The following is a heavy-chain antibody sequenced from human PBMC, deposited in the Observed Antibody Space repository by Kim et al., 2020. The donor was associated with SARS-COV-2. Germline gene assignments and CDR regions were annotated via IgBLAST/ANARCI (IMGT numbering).Heavy chain of an antibody. CDR1: GFTFSSFA. J-gene: IGHJ3*02. V-gene: IGHV3-21*01. CDR2: IVTRSSSI. CDR3: AREVEEAFDI. D-gene: IGHD1-26*01. Sequence: GGSLRLSCSASGFTFSSFAMNWVRQAPGKGLDWVSSIVTRSSSIYYADSVKGRFTISRDNAKNSLFLQMNSLRAEDTAVYYCAREVEEAFDIWGQGTMVTVSS.